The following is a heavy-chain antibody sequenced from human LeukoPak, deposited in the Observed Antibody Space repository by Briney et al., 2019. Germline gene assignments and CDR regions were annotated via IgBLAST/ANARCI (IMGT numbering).Heavy chain of an antibody. CDR1: GGTFSSYA. J-gene: IGHJ5*02. D-gene: IGHD3-3*01. Sequence: GASVKVSCKASGGTFSSYAISWVRQAPGQGLEWMGGIIPIFGTANYAQKFQGRVTITADESTSTAYMELSSLRSEDTAVYYCARLGYYDFWSGDNWFDPWGQGTLVTVSS. V-gene: IGHV1-69*01. CDR2: IIPIFGTA. CDR3: ARLGYYDFWSGDNWFDP.